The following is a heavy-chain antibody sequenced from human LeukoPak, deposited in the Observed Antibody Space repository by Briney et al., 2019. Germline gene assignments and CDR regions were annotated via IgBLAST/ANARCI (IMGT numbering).Heavy chain of an antibody. CDR1: GFTFSSYA. D-gene: IGHD5-12*01. Sequence: GGSLRLSCAASGFTFSSYAMHWVRQAPGRGLEWVAVISYDGSNTFYADSVKGRFTISRDNSKNTLYLQMNSLRAEDTAVYYCARAERGGYSGYDYGMDLWGKGTTVTVSS. CDR3: ARAERGGYSGYDYGMDL. J-gene: IGHJ6*04. CDR2: ISYDGSNT. V-gene: IGHV3-30*04.